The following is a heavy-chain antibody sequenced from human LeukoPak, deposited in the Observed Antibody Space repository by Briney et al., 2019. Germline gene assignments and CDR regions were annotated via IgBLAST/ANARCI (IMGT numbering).Heavy chain of an antibody. CDR2: ISYSGST. CDR1: GGSISNYY. Sequence: PSETLSLTCTVSGGSISNYYWSWIRQPPGKGLEWIGYISYSGSTNYFPSLKSRVTMSLDTSKNQLSLTLSSVTAADTAGYYCARGGGPSQTGGQQLVRVFDYWGQGTLVTVSS. V-gene: IGHV4-59*12. CDR3: ARGGGPSQTGGQQLVRVFDY. D-gene: IGHD6-13*01. J-gene: IGHJ4*02.